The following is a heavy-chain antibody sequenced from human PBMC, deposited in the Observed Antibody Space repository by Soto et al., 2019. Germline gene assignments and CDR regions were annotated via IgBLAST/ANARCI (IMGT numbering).Heavy chain of an antibody. D-gene: IGHD1-26*01. CDR2: IWYDGSNK. V-gene: IGHV3-33*01. CDR1: GFTFSSYG. Sequence: GGSLRLSCAASGFTFSSYGMHWVRQAPGKGLEWVAVIWYDGSNKYYADSVKGRFTISRDNSKNTLYLQMNSLRAEDTAVYYCARDYRHYYYYGMDVWGQGTTVTVSS. J-gene: IGHJ6*02. CDR3: ARDYRHYYYYGMDV.